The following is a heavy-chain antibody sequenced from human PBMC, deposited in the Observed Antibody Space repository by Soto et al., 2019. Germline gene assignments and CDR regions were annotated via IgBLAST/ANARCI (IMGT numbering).Heavy chain of an antibody. CDR3: ARGLDQPPVGLYFDT. V-gene: IGHV1-69*06. CDR2: IIPAFGTA. J-gene: IGHJ4*02. CDR1: GGTFNSYL. Sequence: QAQLLQSGGEVKKPGSSVKVSCKTSGGTFNSYLIDWVRQAPGQGLEWMGGIIPAFGTAKYAQKFQGRVTITADKSTTTAYMELRTLTSEDTAVYYCARGLDQPPVGLYFDTWGQGTLVTVSS. D-gene: IGHD2-2*01.